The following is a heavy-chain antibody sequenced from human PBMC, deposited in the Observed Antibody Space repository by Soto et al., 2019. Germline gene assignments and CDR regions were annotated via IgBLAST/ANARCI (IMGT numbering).Heavy chain of an antibody. Sequence: QVQLQESGPGLVKPSQTLSLTCTVSGGSISSDSFYWNWIRQHPGKGLEWIGYVYYSGSTYYNPFRKRRVNMSVDTSKNQFSLNLKSVTAADPAVYSCARAEVKRGRPYCCSTSCVYYFDSWGQGTLVSVSS. J-gene: IGHJ4*02. V-gene: IGHV4-31*03. CDR1: GGSISSDSFY. CDR2: VYYSGST. CDR3: ARAEVKRGRPYCCSTSCVYYFDS. D-gene: IGHD2-2*01.